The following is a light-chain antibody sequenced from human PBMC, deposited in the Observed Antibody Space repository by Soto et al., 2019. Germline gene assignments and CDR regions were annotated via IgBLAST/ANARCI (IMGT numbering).Light chain of an antibody. CDR1: QTIDSW. CDR3: QQYESFFPLT. CDR2: KAS. V-gene: IGKV1-5*03. Sequence: DIQMTQSPSTLSASVGDRVTITCRASQTIDSWLAWYQQRPGKPPNLLIYKASNLESGVPSRFSGSRSGTDFTLTISSLQPDDFATYHCQQYESFFPLTFGGGTKVDIK. J-gene: IGKJ4*01.